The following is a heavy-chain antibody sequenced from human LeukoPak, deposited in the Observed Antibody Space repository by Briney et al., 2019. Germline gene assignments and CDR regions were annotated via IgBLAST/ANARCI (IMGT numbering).Heavy chain of an antibody. J-gene: IGHJ4*02. D-gene: IGHD3-22*01. CDR1: GGSFSGYY. CDR3: ARGPYYYDSSGYSSIYYFDY. CDR2: INHSGST. Sequence: PSETLSLTCAVYGGSFSGYYWSWIRQPPGKGLEWIGEINHSGSTNYNPSLKSRVTISVDTSKNQFSLKLSSVTAADTAVYYCARGPYYYDSSGYSSIYYFDYWGQGTLVTVSS. V-gene: IGHV4-34*01.